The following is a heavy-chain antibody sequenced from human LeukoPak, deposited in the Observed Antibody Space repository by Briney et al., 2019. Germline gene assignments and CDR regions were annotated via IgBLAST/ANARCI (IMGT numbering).Heavy chain of an antibody. CDR2: IYHSGST. J-gene: IGHJ3*02. CDR1: GYSISSGYY. D-gene: IGHD2-2*02. CDR3: ARGYRYCSSTSCYNRAFDI. V-gene: IGHV4-38-2*02. Sequence: SETLSLTCTVSGYSISSGYYWGWIRQPPGKGLEWIGSIYHSGSTYYNPSLKSRVTISVDTSKNQFSLKLSSVTAADTAVYYCARGYRYCSSTSCYNRAFDIWGQGTMVTVSS.